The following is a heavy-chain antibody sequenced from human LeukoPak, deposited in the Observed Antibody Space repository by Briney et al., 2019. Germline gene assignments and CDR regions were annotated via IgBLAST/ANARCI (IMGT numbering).Heavy chain of an antibody. CDR1: GFTFSSYA. D-gene: IGHD2-15*01. CDR3: ARDGRGRDYCSSGSCYWYFDL. J-gene: IGHJ2*01. CDR2: ISSSSSYI. V-gene: IGHV3-21*01. Sequence: GGSLRLSCAASGFTFSSYAMSWVRQASGKGLEWVSSISSSSSYIYYADSVKGRFTISRDNAKNSLYLLMNSLRAEDTALYYCARDGRGRDYCSSGSCYWYFDLWGRGTLVTVSS.